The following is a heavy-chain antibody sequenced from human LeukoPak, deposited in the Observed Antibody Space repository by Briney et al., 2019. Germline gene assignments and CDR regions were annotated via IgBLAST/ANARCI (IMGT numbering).Heavy chain of an antibody. V-gene: IGHV3-33*07. CDR3: VRDFKWYFDP. CDR1: GFTFTSYG. D-gene: IGHD1-26*01. Sequence: GGSLRLSCAASGFTFTSYGMYWVRQAPGKGLEWVAVIWYDGSNTYYADSVKGRFTISKDNPKNTVYLQMNSLGAEDTAVYYCVRDFKWYFDPGGQGTLVTVSS. CDR2: IWYDGSNT. J-gene: IGHJ4*02.